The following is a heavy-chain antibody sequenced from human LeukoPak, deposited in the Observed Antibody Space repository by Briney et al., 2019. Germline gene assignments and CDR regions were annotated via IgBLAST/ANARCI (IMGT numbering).Heavy chain of an antibody. D-gene: IGHD6-6*01. J-gene: IGHJ5*02. V-gene: IGHV1-2*02. CDR2: INPNSGGT. CDR1: GYTFTSYG. CDR3: ARDRGQLGGWFDP. Sequence: ASVKVSCKASGYTFTSYGISWVRQAPGQGLEWMGWINPNSGGTNYAQKFQGRVTMTRDTSISTAYMELSRLRSDDTAVYYCARDRGQLGGWFDPWGQGTLVTVSS.